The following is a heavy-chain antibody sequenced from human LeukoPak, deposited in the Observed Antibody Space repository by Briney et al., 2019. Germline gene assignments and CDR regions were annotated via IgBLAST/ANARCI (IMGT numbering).Heavy chain of an antibody. Sequence: GGSLRLSCAASGFTFSSYSMNWVRQAPGKGLEWVSSISSSSSYIYYADSVKGRFTISRDNAKNSLYLQMNSLRAEDTAVYYCAKNTAMVLEPIDYWGQGTLVTVSS. V-gene: IGHV3-21*01. D-gene: IGHD5-18*01. CDR2: ISSSSSYI. CDR1: GFTFSSYS. J-gene: IGHJ4*02. CDR3: AKNTAMVLEPIDY.